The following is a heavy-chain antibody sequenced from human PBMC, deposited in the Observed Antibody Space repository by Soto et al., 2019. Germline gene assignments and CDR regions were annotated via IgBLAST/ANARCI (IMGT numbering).Heavy chain of an antibody. CDR3: ARGKPTTVNVSLRNGFVP. Sequence: QVQLVQSGAEVKKPGSSVKVSCKASGGTFSSYTISWVRQAPGQGLEWMGRIIPILGIANYAQKFQGRVTITAVQTRSTAWMELSRLRSEVTVVYYGARGKPTTVNVSLRNGFVPWGQGTLVTVSS. CDR1: GGTFSSYT. J-gene: IGHJ5*02. V-gene: IGHV1-69*02. D-gene: IGHD4-17*01. CDR2: IIPILGIA.